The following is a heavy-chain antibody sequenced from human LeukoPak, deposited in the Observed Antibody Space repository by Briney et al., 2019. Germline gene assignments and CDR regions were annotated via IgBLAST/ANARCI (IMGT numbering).Heavy chain of an antibody. J-gene: IGHJ6*02. CDR1: GGTFSSYA. Sequence: SVKVSCKASGGTFSSYAISWVRQAPGQGLEWMGGIIPIFGTANYAQKFQVRVTITADESTSTAYMELSSLRSEDTAVYYCARLGPVTTKDYGMDVWGQGTTVTVSS. D-gene: IGHD4-17*01. V-gene: IGHV1-69*13. CDR3: ARLGPVTTKDYGMDV. CDR2: IIPIFGTA.